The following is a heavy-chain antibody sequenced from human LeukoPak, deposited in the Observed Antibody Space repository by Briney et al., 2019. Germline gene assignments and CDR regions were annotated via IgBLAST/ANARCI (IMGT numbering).Heavy chain of an antibody. J-gene: IGHJ4*02. CDR3: ARVEYQLLTWRHLGDY. CDR1: GGSSSVYY. V-gene: IGHV4-34*01. Sequence: KPSETLSLTCAVYGGSSSVYYWSWIRQPPGEGLEWIGEINHSGSTNYNPSLKSRVTMSVDTSKNQFSLKLTSVTAADTAVYCCARVEYQLLTWRHLGDYWGQGTLVTVSS. CDR2: INHSGST. D-gene: IGHD2-2*01.